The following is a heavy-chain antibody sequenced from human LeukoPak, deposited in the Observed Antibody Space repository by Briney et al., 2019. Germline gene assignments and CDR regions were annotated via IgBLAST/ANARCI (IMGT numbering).Heavy chain of an antibody. J-gene: IGHJ4*02. CDR3: AIYSSGYYFSFDY. CDR2: INPSGGST. CDR1: GYTFTSYY. V-gene: IGHV1-46*01. D-gene: IGHD3-22*01. Sequence: LGASVKVSCKASGYTFTSYYMHWVRQAPGQGLEWMGIINPSGGSTSYAQKFQGRVTMTRDISTSTVYMELSSLRSEDTAVYYCAIYSSGYYFSFDYWGQGTLVTVSS.